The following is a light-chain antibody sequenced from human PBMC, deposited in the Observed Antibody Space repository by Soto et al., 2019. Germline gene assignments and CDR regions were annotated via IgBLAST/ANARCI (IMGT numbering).Light chain of an antibody. Sequence: AIQLTQSPSPLSASVGDRVTITCRASQAIRTALGWYQQKPGQVPKLLIYAASTLQSGVPSRFRGSGSGTDFTLTISSLQPEDFATYYCLLDFGYFWAFGQGTKVEI. CDR2: AAS. V-gene: IGKV1-6*01. CDR3: LLDFGYFWA. J-gene: IGKJ1*01. CDR1: QAIRTA.